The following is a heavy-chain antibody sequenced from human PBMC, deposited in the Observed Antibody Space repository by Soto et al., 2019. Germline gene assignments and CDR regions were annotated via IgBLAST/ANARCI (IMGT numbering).Heavy chain of an antibody. J-gene: IGHJ3*02. CDR1: GFTFSSYG. D-gene: IGHD5-12*01. Sequence: PGGSLRLSCAASGFTFSSYGMHWVRQAPGKGLEWVAVIWYDGSNKYYADSVKGRFTISRDNSKNTLYLQMNSLRAEDTAVYYCARDLLTVATITPGAFDIWGQGTMVTVSS. CDR2: IWYDGSNK. V-gene: IGHV3-33*01. CDR3: ARDLLTVATITPGAFDI.